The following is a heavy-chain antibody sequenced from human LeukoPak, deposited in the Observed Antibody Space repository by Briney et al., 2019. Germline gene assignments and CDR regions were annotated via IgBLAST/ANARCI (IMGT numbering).Heavy chain of an antibody. CDR1: GFTFDNYA. CDR3: AKVRGTYSSGYFFDC. D-gene: IGHD6-19*01. V-gene: IGHV3-9*01. Sequence: PGGSLRLSCAASGFTFDNYAMHWVRQAPGKDLEWLSIISWNSGYIGYADSVKGRFTISRDNAKKSLDLQMNSLRAEDTAFYYCAKVRGTYSSGYFFDCWGQGTLVTVSS. CDR2: ISWNSGYI. J-gene: IGHJ4*02.